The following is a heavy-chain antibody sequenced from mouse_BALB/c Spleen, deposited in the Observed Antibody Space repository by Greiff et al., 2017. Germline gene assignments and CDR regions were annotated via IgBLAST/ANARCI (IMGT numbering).Heavy chain of an antibody. CDR2: ISSGSSTI. J-gene: IGHJ4*01. CDR3: ARTVVALYYAMDY. V-gene: IGHV5-17*02. CDR1: GFTFSSFG. Sequence: EVMLVESGGGLVQPGGSRKLSCAASGFTFSSFGMHWVRQAPEKGLEWVAYISSGSSTIYYADTVKGRFTISRDNPKNTLFLQMTSLRSEDTAMYDCARTVVALYYAMDYWGQGTSVTVSS. D-gene: IGHD1-1*01.